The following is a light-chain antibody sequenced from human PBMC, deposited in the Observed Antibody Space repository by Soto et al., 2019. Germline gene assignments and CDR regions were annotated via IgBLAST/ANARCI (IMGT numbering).Light chain of an antibody. Sequence: EILMSQSPATLSVSPGERVTLSCRAGQGVTTNFAWYQQKSGQSPRLLIYDVSSRATGVPSRFSGTGSETDFTLTISGLQSEDSAIYFCQQYNNWPFSFGQGTRLAIK. J-gene: IGKJ5*01. V-gene: IGKV3-15*01. CDR1: QGVTTN. CDR2: DVS. CDR3: QQYNNWPFS.